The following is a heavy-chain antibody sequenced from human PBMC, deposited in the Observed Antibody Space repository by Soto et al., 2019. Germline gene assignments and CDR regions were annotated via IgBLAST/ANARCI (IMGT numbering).Heavy chain of an antibody. V-gene: IGHV3-23*01. J-gene: IGHJ4*02. Sequence: GGSLRLSCAASGFTFSSYAMSWVRQAPGKGLEWVSAISGSGGSTYYADSVKGRFTISRDNSKNTLYLQMNSLRAEDTAVYYCAKDMVRLNYYGSGSSPWGQGTLVTVSS. CDR1: GFTFSSYA. D-gene: IGHD3-10*01. CDR3: AKDMVRLNYYGSGSSP. CDR2: ISGSGGST.